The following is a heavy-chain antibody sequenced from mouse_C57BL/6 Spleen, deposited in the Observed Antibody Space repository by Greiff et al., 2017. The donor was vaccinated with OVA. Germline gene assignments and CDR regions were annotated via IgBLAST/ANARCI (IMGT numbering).Heavy chain of an antibody. J-gene: IGHJ3*01. Sequence: EVKLVESGGGLVQPGGSMKLSCVASGFTFSNYWMNWVRQSPEKGLEWVAQIRLKSDNYATHYAESVKGRFTISRDDSKSSVYLQMNNLRAEDTGIYYCTGQGYDGYYVSWFAYWGQGTLVTVSA. CDR3: TGQGYDGYYVSWFAY. D-gene: IGHD2-3*01. CDR1: GFTFSNYW. CDR2: IRLKSDNYAT. V-gene: IGHV6-3*01.